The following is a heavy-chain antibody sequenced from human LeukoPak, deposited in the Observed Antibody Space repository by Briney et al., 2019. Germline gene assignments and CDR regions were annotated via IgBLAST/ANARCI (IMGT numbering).Heavy chain of an antibody. Sequence: ASVKVSCKASGYTFTSYGISWVRQAPGQGLEWMGWISAYNGNTNYAQKFQGRVTITADKSTSTAYMELSSLRSEDTAVYYCARLAVGATLSAFDIWGQGTMVTVSS. CDR2: ISAYNGNT. V-gene: IGHV1-18*01. CDR1: GYTFTSYG. J-gene: IGHJ3*02. D-gene: IGHD1-26*01. CDR3: ARLAVGATLSAFDI.